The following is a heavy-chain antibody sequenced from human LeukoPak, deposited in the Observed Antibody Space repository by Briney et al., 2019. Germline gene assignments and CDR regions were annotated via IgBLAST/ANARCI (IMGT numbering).Heavy chain of an antibody. D-gene: IGHD1-7*01. CDR1: GFTFGDYA. Sequence: GGSLRLSCTASGFTFGDYAMSWVRQAPGKGLERVGFIRSKAYGGTTEYAASVKGRFTISRDDSKSIAYLQMNSLKTEDTAVYYCTRDLNYYYFDYWGQGTLVTVSS. CDR3: TRDLNYYYFDY. CDR2: IRSKAYGGTT. V-gene: IGHV3-49*04. J-gene: IGHJ4*02.